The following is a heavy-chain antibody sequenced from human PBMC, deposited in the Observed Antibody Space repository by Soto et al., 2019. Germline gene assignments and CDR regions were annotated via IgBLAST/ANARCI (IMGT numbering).Heavy chain of an antibody. V-gene: IGHV4-31*03. CDR2: IYYSGST. CDR3: ARVSFYGGNSLYYYYYGMDV. D-gene: IGHD4-17*01. J-gene: IGHJ6*02. Sequence: SETLSLTCTFSGGSISSGGYYLSWIRQHPGKGLEWIGYIYYSGSTYYNPSLKSRVTISVDTSKNQFSLRLSSVTAADTAVYYCARVSFYGGNSLYYYYYGMDVWGQGTTVTVSS. CDR1: GGSISSGGYY.